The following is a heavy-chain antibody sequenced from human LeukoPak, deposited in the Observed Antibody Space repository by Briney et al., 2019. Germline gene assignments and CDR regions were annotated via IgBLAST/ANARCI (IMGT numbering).Heavy chain of an antibody. D-gene: IGHD5-12*01. CDR3: ARNLGGYEKNWFAP. J-gene: IGHJ5*02. CDR2: ITQDGSKT. CDR1: GDTPSTYW. Sequence: GGALRLSSADSGDTPSTYWISWVPQAPGRGVEWVANITQDGSKTYYVDCVNGRFTISRDNAKNSLYLQMKSLRAEDTAVYYCARNLGGYEKNWFAPWGQGTLVTVPS. V-gene: IGHV3-7*01.